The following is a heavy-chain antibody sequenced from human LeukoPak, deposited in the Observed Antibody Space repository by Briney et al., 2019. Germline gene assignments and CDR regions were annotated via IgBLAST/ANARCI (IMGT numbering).Heavy chain of an antibody. Sequence: GGSLRLSCAASGFTFSDYYMSWIRQAPGKGLEWVSYISSSSSYTNYADSVKGRFTISRGNAKNSLYLQMNSLRAEDTAVYYCARARGPHSYGSDYWGQGTLVTVSS. CDR2: ISSSSSYT. V-gene: IGHV3-11*06. J-gene: IGHJ4*02. CDR3: ARARGPHSYGSDY. D-gene: IGHD5-18*01. CDR1: GFTFSDYY.